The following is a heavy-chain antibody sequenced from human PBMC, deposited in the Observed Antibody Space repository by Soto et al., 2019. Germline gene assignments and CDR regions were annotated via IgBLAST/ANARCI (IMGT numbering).Heavy chain of an antibody. CDR3: ARGMTTVTTIDY. Sequence: QLQLQESGSGLVKPSQTLSLTSAVSGGSISSGGYSWSWIRQPPGKGLEWIGYIYHSGSTYYNPCLKGRVTISVDRSKNQFSLKLSSVTAADTAVYYCARGMTTVTTIDYWGQGTLVTVSS. CDR1: GGSISSGGYS. J-gene: IGHJ4*02. V-gene: IGHV4-30-2*01. D-gene: IGHD4-4*01. CDR2: IYHSGST.